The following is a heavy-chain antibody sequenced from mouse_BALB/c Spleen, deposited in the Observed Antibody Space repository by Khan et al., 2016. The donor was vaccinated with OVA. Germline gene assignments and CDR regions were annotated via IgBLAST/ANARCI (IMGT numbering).Heavy chain of an antibody. D-gene: IGHD2-1*01. CDR2: INPSTGYT. J-gene: IGHJ3*01. CDR3: ARRGLYGIFPY. V-gene: IGHV1-7*01. CDR1: GYTFTSYW. Sequence: QIQLVQSGAELAKPGASVTMSCKASGYTFTSYWMHWIKQRPGQGLEWIGYINPSTGYTEYNQKFKDQATLTTDTSSSTAYMQLSSLTSEDSAVYDCARRGLYGIFPYWGQGTLVTVSA.